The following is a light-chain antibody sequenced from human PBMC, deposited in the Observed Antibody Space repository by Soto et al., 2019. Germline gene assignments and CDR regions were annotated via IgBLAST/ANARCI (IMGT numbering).Light chain of an antibody. J-gene: IGKJ1*01. CDR2: DAS. CDR3: QQYNYFWA. V-gene: IGKV1-5*01. CDR1: QSISSW. Sequence: DIQMTQSPSTLSASVGDRVTITCRASQSISSWLAWYQQKPGKAPKLLIYDASNLESGVPSRLSGGGSGTEFSLTISSLQPDDFATYYCQQYNYFWAFGQGTKVDI.